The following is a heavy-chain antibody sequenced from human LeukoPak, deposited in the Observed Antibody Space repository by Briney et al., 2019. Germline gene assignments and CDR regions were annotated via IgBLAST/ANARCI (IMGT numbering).Heavy chain of an antibody. V-gene: IGHV5-51*01. Sequence: GESLKISCKGSGYNFAIYWIGWVRQMPGKGLEWMGIIYPGDSDTRYSPSFEGQVTISADRSISTAYLQWTSLKASDTAMYYCARSVGGSRRIRLDYWGQGTLVTVSS. D-gene: IGHD1-26*01. CDR2: IYPGDSDT. CDR1: GYNFAIYW. J-gene: IGHJ4*02. CDR3: ARSVGGSRRIRLDY.